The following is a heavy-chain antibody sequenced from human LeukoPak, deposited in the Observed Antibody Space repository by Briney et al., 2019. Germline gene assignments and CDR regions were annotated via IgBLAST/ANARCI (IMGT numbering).Heavy chain of an antibody. CDR1: GFIVSDNY. D-gene: IGHD5-18*01. V-gene: IGHV3-53*01. CDR2: IYSGGTT. J-gene: IGHJ4*02. Sequence: GGSLRLSCAASGFIVSDNYMSWVRQAPGKGLEWVSVIYSGGTTYYADSVKGRFTIPRDNSKNTLYLQMNSLRAEDTAVYYCAKESYGYSGIGYWGQGTLVTVSS. CDR3: AKESYGYSGIGY.